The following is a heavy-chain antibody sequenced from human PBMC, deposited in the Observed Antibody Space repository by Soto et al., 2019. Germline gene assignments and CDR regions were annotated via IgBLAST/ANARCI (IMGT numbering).Heavy chain of an antibody. V-gene: IGHV3-23*01. Sequence: EVQLLESGGGLVQTGRPLKLYCATSGFTFSSYAKVWVRQAAEKGLEWVASISNNGATAYYADSVKGRVTISRGNSENTRYLQMNGLRADETALYFCAKASVFIGAIVALVESWGQGSQVTVSS. D-gene: IGHD5-12*01. CDR2: ISNNGATA. J-gene: IGHJ4*02. CDR3: AKASVFIGAIVALVES. CDR1: GFTFSSYA.